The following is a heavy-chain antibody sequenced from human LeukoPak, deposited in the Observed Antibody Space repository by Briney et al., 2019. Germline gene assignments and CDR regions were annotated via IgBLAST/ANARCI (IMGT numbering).Heavy chain of an antibody. V-gene: IGHV3-23*01. CDR3: AKDARSCTSSACYTVSTYYFDS. CDR1: GFTFSSYA. D-gene: IGHD2-2*02. CDR2: ISGSGGST. J-gene: IGHJ4*02. Sequence: PGGSLRLSCAASGFTFSSYAMSWVRQAPGKGLEWVSAISGSGGSTYSADSVKGHFTISRDNSKNTLFLQMNGLTAEDTAVYYCAKDARSCTSSACYTVSTYYFDSWGQGTLVSVSS.